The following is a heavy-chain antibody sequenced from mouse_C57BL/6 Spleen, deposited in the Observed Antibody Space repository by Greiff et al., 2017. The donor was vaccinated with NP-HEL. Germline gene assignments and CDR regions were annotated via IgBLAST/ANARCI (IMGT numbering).Heavy chain of an antibody. Sequence: QVQLQQSGAELVRPGTSVKVSCKASGYAFTNYLIEWVKQRPGQGLEWIGVINPGSGDTNYNEKFKGKATLTADKSSSTAYMQLSSLTSEDSAVYFCARSYFDVWGTGTTVTVSS. CDR1: GYAFTNYL. J-gene: IGHJ1*03. V-gene: IGHV1-54*01. CDR2: INPGSGDT. CDR3: ARSYFDV.